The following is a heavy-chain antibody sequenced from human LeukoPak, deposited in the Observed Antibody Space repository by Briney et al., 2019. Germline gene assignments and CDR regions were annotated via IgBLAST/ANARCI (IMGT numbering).Heavy chain of an antibody. CDR1: GFTFSSYA. Sequence: GGSLRLSCAASGFTFSSYAMHWVRQAPGKGLEYVSAISSNGGSTYYANSVKGRFTISRDNSKNTLYLQMGSLRAEDMAVYYCARGHYYDSSGLGYWGQGTLVTVSS. V-gene: IGHV3-64*01. CDR3: ARGHYYDSSGLGY. CDR2: ISSNGGST. D-gene: IGHD3-22*01. J-gene: IGHJ4*02.